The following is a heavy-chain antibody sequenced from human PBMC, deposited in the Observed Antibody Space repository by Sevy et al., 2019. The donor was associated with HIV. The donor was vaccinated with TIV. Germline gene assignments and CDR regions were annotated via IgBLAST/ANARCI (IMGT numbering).Heavy chain of an antibody. CDR2: IIPSDPTI. Sequence: GGSLRLSCAASEFTFGGYSMNWVRQAPGRGLEWISYIIPSDPTIYYADSVKGRFTISRDNAKNSLYLQMNSLRAEDTAVYYCVRDFMYAFDIWGQGTMVTVSS. V-gene: IGHV3-48*01. J-gene: IGHJ3*02. D-gene: IGHD3-10*02. CDR3: VRDFMYAFDI. CDR1: EFTFGGYS.